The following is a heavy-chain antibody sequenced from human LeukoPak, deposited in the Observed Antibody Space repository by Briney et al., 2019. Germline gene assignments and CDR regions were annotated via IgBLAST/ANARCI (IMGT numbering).Heavy chain of an antibody. J-gene: IGHJ4*02. CDR2: INHSGST. V-gene: IGHV4-34*01. CDR3: ARLRARYCSSTSCYPSRLYYFDY. D-gene: IGHD2-2*01. Sequence: SETLSLTCAVYGGSFSGYYWSWIRQPPGKGLEWIGEINHSGSTNYNPSLKSRVTISVDTSKNQFSLKLSSVTAADTAVYYCARLRARYCSSTSCYPSRLYYFDYWGQGTLATVSS. CDR1: GGSFSGYY.